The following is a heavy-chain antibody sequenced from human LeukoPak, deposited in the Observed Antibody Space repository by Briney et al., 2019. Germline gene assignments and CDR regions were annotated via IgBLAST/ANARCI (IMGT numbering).Heavy chain of an antibody. CDR3: AKDLSRRYSVFDP. J-gene: IGHJ5*02. CDR1: GFTFSSYG. Sequence: GGSLRLSCAASGFTFSSYGMQWVRQAPGKGLEWVAVIWYDGSNKYYADSVKGRFTISRDNSKNTLYLQMNSLRAEDTAVYYCAKDLSRRYSVFDPWGQGTLVTVSS. V-gene: IGHV3-33*06. CDR2: IWYDGSNK. D-gene: IGHD1-14*01.